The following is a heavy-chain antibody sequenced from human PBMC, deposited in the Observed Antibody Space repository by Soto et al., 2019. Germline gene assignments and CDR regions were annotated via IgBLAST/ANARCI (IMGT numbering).Heavy chain of an antibody. V-gene: IGHV4-30-4*08. CDR1: GGSIISGDYY. Sequence: SETLSLTCTVSGGSIISGDYYWSWIRQPPGKGLEWIGYIYYSGDTSYNPSLKSRVTISVDTSKNQFSLKLNSMTAADTAVYYCARHNYGSGSTYFDYWGQGTLVTVSS. CDR3: ARHNYGSGSTYFDY. D-gene: IGHD3-10*01. CDR2: IYYSGDT. J-gene: IGHJ4*02.